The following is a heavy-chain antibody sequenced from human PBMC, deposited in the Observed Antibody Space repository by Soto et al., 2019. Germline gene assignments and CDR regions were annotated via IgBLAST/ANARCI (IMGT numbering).Heavy chain of an antibody. V-gene: IGHV1-46*01. Sequence: ASVKVSCKASGYTFTSYYMHWVRQAPGQGLEWMGIINPSGGSTSYAQKFQGRVTMTRDTSTRTVYMELSRLRSEDTALYYCARVTTGSWFDPWGQGTLVTVSS. CDR1: GYTFTSYY. CDR3: ARVTTGSWFDP. D-gene: IGHD1-1*01. CDR2: INPSGGST. J-gene: IGHJ5*02.